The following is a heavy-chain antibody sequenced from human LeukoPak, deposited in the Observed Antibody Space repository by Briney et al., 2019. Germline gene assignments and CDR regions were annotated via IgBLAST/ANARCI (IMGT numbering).Heavy chain of an antibody. Sequence: SETLSLTCTVSGGSISSGGYYWSWIRQPPGKGLEWIEYIYHSGSTYYNPSLKSRVTISVDRSKNQFSLKLSSVTAADTAVYYCAREGLGILTGYYAFDIWGQGTMVTVSS. J-gene: IGHJ3*02. CDR1: GGSISSGGYY. V-gene: IGHV4-30-2*01. CDR2: IYHSGST. CDR3: AREGLGILTGYYAFDI. D-gene: IGHD3-9*01.